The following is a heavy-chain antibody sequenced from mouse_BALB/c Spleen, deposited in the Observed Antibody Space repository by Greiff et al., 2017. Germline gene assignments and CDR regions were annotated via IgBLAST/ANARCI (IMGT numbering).Heavy chain of an antibody. CDR3: ARGSEIHYYGYAMDY. CDR2: IDPANGNT. CDR1: GFNIKDTY. V-gene: IGHV14-3*02. D-gene: IGHD1-2*01. Sequence: EVQLQQSGAELVKPGASVKLSCTASGFNIKDTYMHWVKQRPEQGLEWIGRIDPANGNTKYDPKFQGKATITADTSSNTAYLQLSSLTSEDTAVYYCARGSEIHYYGYAMDYWGQGTSVTVSA. J-gene: IGHJ4*01.